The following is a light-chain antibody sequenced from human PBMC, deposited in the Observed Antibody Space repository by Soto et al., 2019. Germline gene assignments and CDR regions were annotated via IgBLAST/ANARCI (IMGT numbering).Light chain of an antibody. Sequence: QSVLTQPASVSGSPGQSITISCTGTSSDVGAYSYVSWYQQHPGKAPKLIIYDVSDRPSGISNRFSGSKSDNTASLTISGLQAEDGAEYYCSSYTSSTTYVFGTGTKVTVL. CDR3: SSYTSSTTYV. V-gene: IGLV2-14*03. J-gene: IGLJ1*01. CDR1: SSDVGAYSY. CDR2: DVS.